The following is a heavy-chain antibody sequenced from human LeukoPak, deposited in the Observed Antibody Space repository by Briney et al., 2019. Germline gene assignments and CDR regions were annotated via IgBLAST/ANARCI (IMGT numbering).Heavy chain of an antibody. CDR1: GDSVSSNSAA. V-gene: IGHV6-1*01. CDR3: TRDSGSYSSSYRFDS. Sequence: SQTLSLTCAIPGDSVSSNSAAWNWIRQSPSRGLEWMGRTYYKSKWYNDYAVSEKSRITINPDTSENQFSLQLNSVTPEDTAVYYCTRDSGSYSSSYRFDSWGQGTLVTVSS. D-gene: IGHD6-6*01. J-gene: IGHJ4*02. CDR2: TYYKSKWYN.